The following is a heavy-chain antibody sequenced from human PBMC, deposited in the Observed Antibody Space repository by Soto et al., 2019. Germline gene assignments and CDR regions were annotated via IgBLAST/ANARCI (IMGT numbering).Heavy chain of an antibody. D-gene: IGHD5-18*01. CDR1: GGSISSGDYY. CDR2: IYYSGST. V-gene: IGHV4-30-4*01. J-gene: IGHJ4*02. Sequence: SETLSLTCTVSGGSISSGDYYWSWIRQPPGKGLEWIGYIYYSGSTYYNPSLKSRVTISVDTSKNQFSLKLSSVTAADTAVYYCARGDSYGLFGSDYWGQGTLVTVSS. CDR3: ARGDSYGLFGSDY.